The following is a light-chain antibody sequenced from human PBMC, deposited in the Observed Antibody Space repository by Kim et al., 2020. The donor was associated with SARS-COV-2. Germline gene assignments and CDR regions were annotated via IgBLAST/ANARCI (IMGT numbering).Light chain of an antibody. V-gene: IGLV2-23*02. CDR3: CSYAGSSTWV. CDR2: EVS. J-gene: IGLJ3*02. Sequence: QSITISCTGTISDVGSYNLVSWYQQHPGKAPKLMIYEVSKRPSGVSNRFSGSKSGNTASLTISGLQAEDEADYYCCSYAGSSTWVFGGGTKVTVL. CDR1: ISDVGSYNL.